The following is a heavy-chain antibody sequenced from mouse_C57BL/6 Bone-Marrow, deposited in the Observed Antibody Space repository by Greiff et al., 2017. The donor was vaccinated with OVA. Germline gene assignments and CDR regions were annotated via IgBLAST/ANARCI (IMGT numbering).Heavy chain of an antibody. Sequence: VQLKESGAELVRPGSSVKMSCKTSGYTFTSYGINWVKQRPGQGLEWIGYIYIGNGYTEYNEKFKGKAPLTSDTSSRTAYMQLSSLTSEDSAIDFCANIYYYGSSDYWGQGTSVTVAS. D-gene: IGHD1-1*01. CDR1: GYTFTSYG. V-gene: IGHV1-58*01. J-gene: IGHJ4*01. CDR2: IYIGNGYT. CDR3: ANIYYYGSSDY.